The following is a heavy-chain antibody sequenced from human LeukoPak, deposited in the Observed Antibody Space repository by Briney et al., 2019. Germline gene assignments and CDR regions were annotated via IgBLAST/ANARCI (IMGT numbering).Heavy chain of an antibody. D-gene: IGHD2-15*01. Sequence: ASVKVSCKASGYTFTRYYMHWVRQAPGQGLEWMGIINPSGGSTSYAQKFQGRVTMTRDTSTSTVYMELSSLRSEDTAVYYCARWGVVAANDYYYGMDVWGQGTTVTVSS. CDR3: ARWGVVAANDYYYGMDV. V-gene: IGHV1-46*01. CDR2: INPSGGST. J-gene: IGHJ6*02. CDR1: GYTFTRYY.